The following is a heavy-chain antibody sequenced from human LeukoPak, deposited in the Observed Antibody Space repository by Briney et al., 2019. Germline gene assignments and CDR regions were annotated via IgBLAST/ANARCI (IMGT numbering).Heavy chain of an antibody. CDR2: ISGRDSNT. CDR1: GFTFSSYG. D-gene: IGHD5-12*01. J-gene: IGHJ4*02. V-gene: IGHV3-23*01. Sequence: GGSLRLSCAASGFTFSSYGMSWVRQAPGKGLEWVSLISGRDSNTYYADSVEGRFTISRDNSKNTLYLQMNSLSAEDTAVYYCAKVQYSDYDMNFDSWGQGTLVTVSS. CDR3: AKVQYSDYDMNFDS.